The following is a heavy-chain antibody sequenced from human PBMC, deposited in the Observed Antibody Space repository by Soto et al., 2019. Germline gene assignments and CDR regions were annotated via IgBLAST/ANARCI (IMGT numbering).Heavy chain of an antibody. Sequence: QVQLVQSGAEVKKPGASVTVSCKTSGYTFSNYGINWLRQAPGQGLEWMGWISGYNGNTNYAQTVQGRVTMTTDTSTGTVYMELRSLTSDDTAIYYCSRFIMVGGWFDPNYYHGMDVWGQGTTVTVSS. D-gene: IGHD6-19*01. CDR2: ISGYNGNT. CDR3: SRFIMVGGWFDPNYYHGMDV. J-gene: IGHJ6*02. CDR1: GYTFSNYG. V-gene: IGHV1-18*01.